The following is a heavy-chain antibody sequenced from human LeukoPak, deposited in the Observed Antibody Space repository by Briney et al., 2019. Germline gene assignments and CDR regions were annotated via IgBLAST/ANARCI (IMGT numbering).Heavy chain of an antibody. V-gene: IGHV3-48*01. Sequence: GGSLRLSCAASGFTFSSYSMNWVRQAPGKGLEWVSYISSSSSTIYYADSVKGRFTISRDNSKNTLYLQMNSLRAEDTAVYYCAKEYDGSGSPEFDPWGQGTLVTVSS. CDR1: GFTFSSYS. CDR2: ISSSSSTI. D-gene: IGHD3-10*01. J-gene: IGHJ5*02. CDR3: AKEYDGSGSPEFDP.